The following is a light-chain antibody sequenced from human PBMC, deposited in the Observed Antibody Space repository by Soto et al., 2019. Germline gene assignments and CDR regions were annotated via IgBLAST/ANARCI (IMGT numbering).Light chain of an antibody. CDR1: QSVSSN. J-gene: IGKJ1*01. Sequence: EIVMTQSPATLSVSPGERATLSCRASQSVSSNLAWYQQKPGQAPRVVIYGSSTRATGIPATFSGSGSGTEFTLAISSLQSEDFAVYYCQQYNTWPPTFGQGTQVDIK. CDR3: QQYNTWPPT. V-gene: IGKV3-15*01. CDR2: GSS.